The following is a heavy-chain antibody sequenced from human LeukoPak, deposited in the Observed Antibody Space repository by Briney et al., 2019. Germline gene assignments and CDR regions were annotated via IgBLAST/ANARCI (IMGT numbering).Heavy chain of an antibody. Sequence: GESLKISCKGSGYSFTTYWIGWVRQMPGKGLEWMGIIYPGDSDTRYSLSFQGQVTISADKSISTAYLQWSSLRASDTAMYYCARLDCSGGSCYLEDYYFDYWGQGTLVTVSS. CDR3: ARLDCSGGSCYLEDYYFDY. D-gene: IGHD2-15*01. CDR1: GYSFTTYW. V-gene: IGHV5-51*01. CDR2: IYPGDSDT. J-gene: IGHJ4*02.